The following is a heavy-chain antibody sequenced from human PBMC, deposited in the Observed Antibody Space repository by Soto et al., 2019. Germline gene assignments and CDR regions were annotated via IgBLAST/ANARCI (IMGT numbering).Heavy chain of an antibody. J-gene: IGHJ4*02. CDR3: AKRTSGWYFDY. CDR2: ISGSGDST. V-gene: IGHV3-23*01. Sequence: EVQLLESGGNLVQPGGSLRLSCAASGFTFSNYAMSWVRQAPGKGLEWVSVISGSGDSTYYADSVKDRFTISRDNSKNTLYLQMNSLRAEDTAVYYCAKRTSGWYFDYWGQGTLVTVSS. D-gene: IGHD6-19*01. CDR1: GFTFSNYA.